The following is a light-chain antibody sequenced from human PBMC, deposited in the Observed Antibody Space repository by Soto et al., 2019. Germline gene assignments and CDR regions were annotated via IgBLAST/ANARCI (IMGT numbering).Light chain of an antibody. CDR3: QQYNKWPRT. J-gene: IGKJ1*01. V-gene: IGKV3-15*01. CDR2: DAS. Sequence: EIVMTQSPATLSASPGERVTLTCMASQSVSSTLGWYQQKPGQAPRLLIYDASTRATGIPARFSGSGSGTEFTLSISSLQSEDFAVYYCQQYNKWPRTFGQGTKV. CDR1: QSVSST.